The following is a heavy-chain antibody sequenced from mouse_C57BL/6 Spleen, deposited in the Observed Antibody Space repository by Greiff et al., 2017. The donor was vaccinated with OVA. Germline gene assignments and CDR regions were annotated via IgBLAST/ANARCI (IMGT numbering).Heavy chain of an antibody. CDR1: GYTFTSYW. Sequence: QVQLQQPGAELVRPGSSVKLSCKASGYTFTSYWMHWVKQRPIQGLEWIGNIDPSDSETHYNQKFKDKATLTVDKSSSTAYMQLSSLTSEDSAVYYCAREGEWCPFAYWGQGTLVTVSA. D-gene: IGHD1-1*02. CDR2: IDPSDSET. J-gene: IGHJ3*01. CDR3: AREGEWCPFAY. V-gene: IGHV1-52*01.